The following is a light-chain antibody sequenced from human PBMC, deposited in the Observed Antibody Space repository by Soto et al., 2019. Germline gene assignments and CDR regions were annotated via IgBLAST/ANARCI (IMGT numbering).Light chain of an antibody. CDR1: QSVSSN. CDR2: GAS. J-gene: IGKJ5*01. V-gene: IGKV3-20*01. CDR3: QQYSSSPSIT. Sequence: IVMTQSPATLSVSPGERATLSCRASQSVSSNLAWYQQKPGQAPRLLIYGASTRATGIPDRFSGSGSGTDFTLTISRLEPEDFAVYYCQQYSSSPSITFGQGTRLEIK.